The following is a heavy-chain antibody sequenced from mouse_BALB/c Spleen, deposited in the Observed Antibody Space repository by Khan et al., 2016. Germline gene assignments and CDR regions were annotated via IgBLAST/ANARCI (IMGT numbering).Heavy chain of an antibody. Sequence: VQLKESGPGLVKPSQSLSLTCTVTGYSITSDYAWNWIRQFPGNKLEWMGYISYSGSTSYNPSLKSRISITRDTSKNQFFLQLNSVTTEDTATYYGARGYYDVWGAGTTVTVSS. CDR3: ARGYYDV. CDR1: GYSITSDYA. J-gene: IGHJ1*01. V-gene: IGHV3-2*02. CDR2: ISYSGST.